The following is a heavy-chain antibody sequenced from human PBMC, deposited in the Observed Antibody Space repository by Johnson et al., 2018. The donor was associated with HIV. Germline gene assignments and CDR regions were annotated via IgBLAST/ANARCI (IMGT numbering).Heavy chain of an antibody. D-gene: IGHD5-24*01. Sequence: EQLVESGGGLVQPGGSLRLSCAASGFTFSSYWMSWVRQAPGKGLEWVGNIKEDGSEKYYVDSVKGRFTISRDNGNNSLYLQMHSLRVEDTAVYYCAKGDKMATITSRYDAFDLWGQGTMVIVSS. V-gene: IGHV3-7*01. J-gene: IGHJ3*01. CDR3: AKGDKMATITSRYDAFDL. CDR1: GFTFSSYW. CDR2: IKEDGSEK.